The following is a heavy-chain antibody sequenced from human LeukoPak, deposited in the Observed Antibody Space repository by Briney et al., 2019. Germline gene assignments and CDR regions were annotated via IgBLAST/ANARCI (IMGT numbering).Heavy chain of an antibody. V-gene: IGHV3-7*01. J-gene: IGHJ4*02. CDR2: IKQDGSEK. CDR3: ALKWGPAAIAY. Sequence: GGSLRLSCAASGFTFSNYWMTWVRQAPGKGLEWVANIKQDGSEKYYVDSAKGRFTISRDNSKNSLYLQMNSLRAEDTAVYYCALKWGPAAIAYWGQGTLVTVSS. D-gene: IGHD2-2*02. CDR1: GFTFSNYW.